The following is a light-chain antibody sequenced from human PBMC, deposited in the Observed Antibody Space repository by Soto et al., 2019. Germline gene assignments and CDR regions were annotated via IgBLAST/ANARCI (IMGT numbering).Light chain of an antibody. CDR3: QQSYSRPRA. CDR2: SSS. J-gene: IGKJ1*01. CDR1: QSISVY. Sequence: DIQMTQSPSSLSAYVGDRVTITCRASQSISVYLNWYQQKPGKAPNLLIYSSSSLESGVPSRFSGSGSGTDFMLTISSLQPEDFATYFCQQSYSRPRAFGQGTKVEI. V-gene: IGKV1-39*01.